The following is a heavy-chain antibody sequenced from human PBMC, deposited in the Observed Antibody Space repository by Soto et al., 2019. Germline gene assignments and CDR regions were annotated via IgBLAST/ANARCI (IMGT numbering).Heavy chain of an antibody. V-gene: IGHV4-30-2*01. CDR1: GGSISSGGYS. Sequence: SETLSLTCAVSGGSISSGGYSWSWIRQPPGKGLEWIGYIYHSGSTYYSPSLTTRATISRDTSKNRVSLELRSVTAADPAVYYCARVNVTLDLWGLGTLVTVSS. D-gene: IGHD2-21*02. CDR3: ARVNVTLDL. CDR2: IYHSGST. J-gene: IGHJ4*02.